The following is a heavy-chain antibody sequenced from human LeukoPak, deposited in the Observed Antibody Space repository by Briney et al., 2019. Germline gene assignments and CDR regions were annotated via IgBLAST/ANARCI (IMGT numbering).Heavy chain of an antibody. V-gene: IGHV4-59*01. J-gene: IGHJ4*02. Sequence: SETLSLTCTVSGGSITTYYWSWIRQPPGKGLEWIGYISDSGGTNHNPSLKSRITISIDTSKNQFSLNVNSVTAADTAVYYCARGADIDYRKVYYFDYWGQGTLVSVS. CDR2: ISDSGGT. D-gene: IGHD4-11*01. CDR1: GGSITTYY. CDR3: ARGADIDYRKVYYFDY.